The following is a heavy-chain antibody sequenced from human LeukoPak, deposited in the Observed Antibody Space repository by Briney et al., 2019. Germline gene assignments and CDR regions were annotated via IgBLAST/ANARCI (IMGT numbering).Heavy chain of an antibody. CDR3: ARNEYSTLDY. D-gene: IGHD4-11*01. V-gene: IGHV3-23*01. J-gene: IGHJ4*02. Sequence: GGSLRLSCAASGFTLTNFAMSWVRQAPGKGLEWVSSITGSGGSTYYADFVKGRFTISRGNSKNTLYLQMNSLRGEDTAVYYCARNEYSTLDYWGQGTLVTVSS. CDR1: GFTLTNFA. CDR2: ITGSGGST.